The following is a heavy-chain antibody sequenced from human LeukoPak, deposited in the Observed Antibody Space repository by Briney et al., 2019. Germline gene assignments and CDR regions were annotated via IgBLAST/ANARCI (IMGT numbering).Heavy chain of an antibody. CDR1: GFNFRSYA. J-gene: IGHJ3*02. Sequence: PGTSLRLSCAASGFNFRSYAFHWVRQAPGKGPEWMAFITYDGTDTYYADSVKGRFTLSRGNSQNTLYLQMNSLRAADTAVYYCARPGGYAFDMWGQGTMVTVSS. V-gene: IGHV3-30*04. CDR2: ITYDGTDT. D-gene: IGHD3-16*01. CDR3: ARPGGYAFDM.